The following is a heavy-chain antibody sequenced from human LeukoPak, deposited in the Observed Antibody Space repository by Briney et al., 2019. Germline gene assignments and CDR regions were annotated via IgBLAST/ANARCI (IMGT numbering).Heavy chain of an antibody. CDR2: INYDGTST. J-gene: IGHJ4*02. CDR1: GFTFGSYW. V-gene: IGHV3-74*01. CDR3: AREANTAFDY. D-gene: IGHD2/OR15-2a*01. Sequence: GGSLRLSCVASGFTFGSYWTHWVRQAPGKGPVWVSRINYDGTSTTYADSVKGRFTVSRDNGKKTVSLQINSLRPDDTAVYYCAREANTAFDYWGQGTLVTVSS.